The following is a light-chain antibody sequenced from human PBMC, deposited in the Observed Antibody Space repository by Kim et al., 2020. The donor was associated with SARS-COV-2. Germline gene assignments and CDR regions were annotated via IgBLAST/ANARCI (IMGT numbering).Light chain of an antibody. CDR1: NLGYKY. CDR2: QDK. CDR3: QAWDGTSSYV. V-gene: IGLV3-1*01. Sequence: SYELTQPPSVSVSPGQTASISCSGDNLGYKYICWYQHKPGQSPVLVIYQDKKRPSGIPERFSGSNSGTSATLTISGTQTMDEADYYCQAWDGTSSYVFGTGTKVTVL. J-gene: IGLJ1*01.